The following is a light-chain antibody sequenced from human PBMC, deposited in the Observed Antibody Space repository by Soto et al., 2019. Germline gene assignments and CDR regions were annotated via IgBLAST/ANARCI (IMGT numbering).Light chain of an antibody. Sequence: EIVLTQSPGTLSLSPGERATLSCRASQSVSSSYLAWYQHKPGQAPRLLIYGASSRATGIPDRFSGSGSGTDFTLTISRLEPEDFAVYYCQQYGSSITFGPGTKVDIK. CDR3: QQYGSSIT. CDR1: QSVSSSY. V-gene: IGKV3-20*01. J-gene: IGKJ3*01. CDR2: GAS.